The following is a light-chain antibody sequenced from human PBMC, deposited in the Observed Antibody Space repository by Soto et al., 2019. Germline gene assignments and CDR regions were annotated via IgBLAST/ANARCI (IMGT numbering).Light chain of an antibody. CDR3: QQRSNWPLT. Sequence: EIVLTRSPATLSLSPGKRATLSCRASQGVSSSLAWYQQKPGQTPRLLIYDASNRATGIPARFSGSGPGTDFTLTISSLEPEDVAVYYCQQRSNWPLTFGGGTKVEI. V-gene: IGKV3D-11*01. CDR2: DAS. CDR1: QGVSSS. J-gene: IGKJ4*01.